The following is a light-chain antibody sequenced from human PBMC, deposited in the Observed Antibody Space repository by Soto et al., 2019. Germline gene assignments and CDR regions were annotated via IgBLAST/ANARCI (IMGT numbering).Light chain of an antibody. CDR2: ENN. J-gene: IGLJ3*02. CDR1: SSNIGNNF. CDR3: GTWDTNLGAV. V-gene: IGLV1-51*02. Sequence: QSVLTQPPSVSAAPGQKVTISCSGSSSNIGNNFVSWYQQLPGTAPKLLMYENNKRPSGIPDRFSGSKSGTSATLGITGLQTGDEADYCCGTWDTNLGAVFCGGTKVTVL.